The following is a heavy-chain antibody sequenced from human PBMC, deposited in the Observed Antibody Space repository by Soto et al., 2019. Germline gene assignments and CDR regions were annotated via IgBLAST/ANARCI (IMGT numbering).Heavy chain of an antibody. CDR2: INAGDGNT. Sequence: ASVKVSCKASGLAFTNYPMHWVRQAPGQRLEWMGWINAGDGNTKYSQKFQDRVTITRDTSASTAYMELRSLKSEDTAVYYCARALWPPFDYWGQGGLVTV. CDR1: GLAFTNYP. V-gene: IGHV1-3*01. D-gene: IGHD3-10*01. CDR3: ARALWPPFDY. J-gene: IGHJ4*02.